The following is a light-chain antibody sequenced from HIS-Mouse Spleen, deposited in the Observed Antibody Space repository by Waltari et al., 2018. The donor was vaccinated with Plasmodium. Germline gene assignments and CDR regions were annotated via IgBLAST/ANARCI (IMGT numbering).Light chain of an antibody. J-gene: IGKJ2*01. CDR2: AAS. CDR3: QQYDNLPYT. CDR1: QSISSY. V-gene: IGKV1-33*01. Sequence: MTQSPATLPVSPGESATITCRASQSISSYLNWYQQKPGKAPKLLIYAASTLQSGVPSRFSGSGSGTDFTFTISSLQPEDIATYYCQQYDNLPYTFGQGTKLEIK.